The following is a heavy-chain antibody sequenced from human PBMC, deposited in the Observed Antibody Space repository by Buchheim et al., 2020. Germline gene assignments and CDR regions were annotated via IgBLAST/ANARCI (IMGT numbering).Heavy chain of an antibody. D-gene: IGHD1-1*01. CDR1: GDSVSSAGYF. J-gene: IGHJ4*02. Sequence: QVQLQESGPGLVKPSQTLSLTCAVSGDSVSSAGYFWTWIRQHPGKGLEWIGYIYYGRNTDYNPSLKSRVTMSVDTSKNQFSLTLTSVTAADTAVYYCVREVEMTGTTDWGQGTL. CDR2: IYYGRNT. V-gene: IGHV4-31*11. CDR3: VREVEMTGTTD.